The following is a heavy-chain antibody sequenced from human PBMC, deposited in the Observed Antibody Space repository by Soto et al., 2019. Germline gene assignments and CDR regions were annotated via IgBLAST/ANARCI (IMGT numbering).Heavy chain of an antibody. CDR3: ARRGSGSYYDY. D-gene: IGHD1-26*01. CDR2: ISGSGDST. CDR1: GFTFSNYA. J-gene: IGHJ4*02. Sequence: EVQLLESGGGLVQPGGSLRLSCAASGFTFSNYAMNWVRQAPGKGLEWVSVISGSGDSTYYADSVKGRFTISRDSSENTAYLQMNSLRADDTAIYYCARRGSGSYYDYWGQGTLVTVSS. V-gene: IGHV3-23*01.